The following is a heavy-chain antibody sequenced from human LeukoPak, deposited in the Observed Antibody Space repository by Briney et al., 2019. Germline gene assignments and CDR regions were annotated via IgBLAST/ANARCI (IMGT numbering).Heavy chain of an antibody. J-gene: IGHJ5*01. V-gene: IGHV3-23*01. CDR3: ARSRGYRARDDS. Sequence: GGSLRLFCAASGFTFSSYAMIWVRQAPGKGLECVSAISGSGISTFYADSMKGRFTISRDNSKNLLYLQINGLRAEDTAVYFCARSRGYRARDDSWGQGTLVTVSS. D-gene: IGHD3-22*01. CDR2: ISGSGIST. CDR1: GFTFSSYA.